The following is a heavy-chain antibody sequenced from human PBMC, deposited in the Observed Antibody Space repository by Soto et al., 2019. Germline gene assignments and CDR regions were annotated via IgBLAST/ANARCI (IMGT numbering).Heavy chain of an antibody. J-gene: IGHJ4*02. CDR3: VRDHSSGYLDY. Sequence: SETLSLTCIVSGGSISSYYWSWIRQPPGKGLEWIGYIYYSGSTNYNPSLKSRVTISVDTSKNQFSLKLTSVTAADTAVYYCVRDHSSGYLDYWGQGTLVTVS. V-gene: IGHV4-59*01. D-gene: IGHD3-22*01. CDR2: IYYSGST. CDR1: GGSISSYY.